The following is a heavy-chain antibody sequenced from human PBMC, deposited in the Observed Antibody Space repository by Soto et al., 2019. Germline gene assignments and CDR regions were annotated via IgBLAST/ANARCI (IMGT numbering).Heavy chain of an antibody. CDR3: AITGAGYYIV. CDR1: GFTVSSNY. Sequence: LRLSCAASGFTVSSNYLSWVRQAPGKGLEWVSVIFSADNTHYADSVKGRFTISRDNSKNTVFLQMNSLRAEDTAVYYCAITGAGYYIVWGQGTPVTVSS. CDR2: IFSADNT. V-gene: IGHV3-53*01. D-gene: IGHD3-3*01. J-gene: IGHJ4*02.